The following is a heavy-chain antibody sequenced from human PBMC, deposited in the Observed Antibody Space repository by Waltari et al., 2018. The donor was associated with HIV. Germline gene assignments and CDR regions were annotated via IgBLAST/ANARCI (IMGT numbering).Heavy chain of an antibody. Sequence: QVQLVQSGAEVKTPGSSVKVSCRASGGPFNSYSIHWVRQAPGQGLEWMGRIIPMGGKANYAQKFQARITITADKATTTAYMELSSLRSDDTAVYYCASARETMGVDLDFWGQGTLVTVSS. CDR3: ASARETMGVDLDF. J-gene: IGHJ4*02. CDR2: IIPMGGKA. V-gene: IGHV1-69*02. CDR1: GGPFNSYS. D-gene: IGHD3-16*01.